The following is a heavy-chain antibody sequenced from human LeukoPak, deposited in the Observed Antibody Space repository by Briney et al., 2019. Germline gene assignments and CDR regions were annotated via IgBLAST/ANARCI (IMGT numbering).Heavy chain of an antibody. V-gene: IGHV4-39*01. CDR1: GGSISSSSYY. CDR2: IYYSGST. Sequence: SETLSLTCTVSGGSISSSSYYWGWIRQPPGKGLEWIGSIYYSGSTYYNPSLKSRVTLSVDTSKNQFSLKLSSVTAADTAVYYCARGTMTTVTYYFDYWGQGTLVTVSS. CDR3: ARGTMTTVTYYFDY. J-gene: IGHJ4*02. D-gene: IGHD4-17*01.